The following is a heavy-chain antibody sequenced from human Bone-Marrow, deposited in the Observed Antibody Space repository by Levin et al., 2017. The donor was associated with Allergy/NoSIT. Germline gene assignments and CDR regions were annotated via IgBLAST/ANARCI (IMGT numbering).Heavy chain of an antibody. D-gene: IGHD3-10*01. Sequence: ASVKVSCKASGDTFSGYGIMWVRQAPGQGLEWMGGIMPTYGAANYAQKFQGRLTITADETTGTVYMELGGLTSGDTAVYYCARDRDWSTMIRGLLYGMDVWGQGTTVTVSS. V-gene: IGHV1-69*13. J-gene: IGHJ6*02. CDR3: ARDRDWSTMIRGLLYGMDV. CDR2: IMPTYGAA. CDR1: GDTFSGYG.